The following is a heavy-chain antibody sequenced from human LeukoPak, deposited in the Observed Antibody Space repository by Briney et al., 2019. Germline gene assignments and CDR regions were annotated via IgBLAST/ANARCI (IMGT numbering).Heavy chain of an antibody. CDR3: ARDRRSNGWYEFDY. CDR2: ISSSSSSM. J-gene: IGHJ4*02. V-gene: IGHV3-21*01. Sequence: GGSLRLSCAASGFSSSTYTMNWVRQAPGKGLEWVSSISSSSSSMFYADSVKGRFTISRDNAKNSLYLQMNSLRAEDTAVYFCARDRRSNGWYEFDYWGQGTLVTVSS. D-gene: IGHD6-19*01. CDR1: GFSSSTYT.